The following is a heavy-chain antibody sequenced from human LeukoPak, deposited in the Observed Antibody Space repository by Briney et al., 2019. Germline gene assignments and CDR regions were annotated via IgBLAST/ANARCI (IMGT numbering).Heavy chain of an antibody. V-gene: IGHV3-23*01. D-gene: IGHD6-19*01. CDR3: ARAAREGLSSNWFYFDY. CDR1: AFRFSSFA. Sequence: GGSLRLSCAASAFRFSSFAMTWVRQAPGKGLEWVSGIHGNGETTYYADSVKGRFTISRDNSRELLYLQMNSLRAEDTAVYYCARAAREGLSSNWFYFDYWGQGTLVTVSS. CDR2: IHGNGETT. J-gene: IGHJ4*02.